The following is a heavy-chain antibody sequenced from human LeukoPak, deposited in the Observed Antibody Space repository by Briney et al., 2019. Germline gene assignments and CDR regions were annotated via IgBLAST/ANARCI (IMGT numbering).Heavy chain of an antibody. D-gene: IGHD3-22*01. CDR2: ISSSSSYI. CDR3: ARDSRYYDENWFDP. Sequence: GGSLRLSCAASGFTFSSYSMNWVRQAPGKGLEWVSSISSSSSYIYYADSVKGRFTISRDNAKNSLYLQMNSLRAEDTAVYYCARDSRYYDENWFDPWGQGTLVTVSS. CDR1: GFTFSSYS. V-gene: IGHV3-21*01. J-gene: IGHJ5*02.